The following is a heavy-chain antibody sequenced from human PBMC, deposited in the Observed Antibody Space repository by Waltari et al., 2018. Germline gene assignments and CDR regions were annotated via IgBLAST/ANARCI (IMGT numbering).Heavy chain of an antibody. D-gene: IGHD3-3*01. V-gene: IGHV3-33*01. CDR1: GFTFRSYG. CDR3: ARPREVYYDFWSGLGGMDV. CDR2: KWCEGSNK. Sequence: QVQLVESGGGVVQPGRSLRLSCAASGFTFRSYGMHWVCQGPGKGLEWVAGKWCEGSNKYYADSVKGRFTISRDNSKNTLYLQMNSLRAEDTAVYYCARPREVYYDFWSGLGGMDVWGQGTTVTVSS. J-gene: IGHJ6*02.